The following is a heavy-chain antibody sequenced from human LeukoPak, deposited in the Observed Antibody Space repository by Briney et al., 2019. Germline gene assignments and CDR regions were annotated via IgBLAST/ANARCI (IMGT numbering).Heavy chain of an antibody. V-gene: IGHV1-46*01. CDR3: ARSRITRTPRVGYYYYYMDV. CDR1: GYTFTSYY. D-gene: IGHD1-20*01. J-gene: IGHJ6*03. CDR2: INPSGGST. Sequence: ASVKVSCKASGYTFTSYYMHWVRQAPGQGLEWMGIINPSGGSTSYAQKFQGRVTITADESTSTAYMELSSLRSEDTAVYYCARSRITRTPRVGYYYYYMDVWGKGTTVTVSS.